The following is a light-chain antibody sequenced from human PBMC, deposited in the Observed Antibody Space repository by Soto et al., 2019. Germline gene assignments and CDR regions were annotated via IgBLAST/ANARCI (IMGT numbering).Light chain of an antibody. Sequence: QSVLTQPPSASGTPGQRVTISCSGSNSNIGSYVVTWYQQLPGTAPKLLIYNNNQRPSGVPDRFSGSKSGTSASLAISGLQSEDEADYYCATWDDSLDGPLFGGGTKVTVL. CDR1: NSNIGSYV. CDR3: ATWDDSLDGPL. V-gene: IGLV1-44*01. CDR2: NNN. J-gene: IGLJ2*01.